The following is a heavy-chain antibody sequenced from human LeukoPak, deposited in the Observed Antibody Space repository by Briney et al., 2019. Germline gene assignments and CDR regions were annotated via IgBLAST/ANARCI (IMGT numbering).Heavy chain of an antibody. J-gene: IGHJ3*02. D-gene: IGHD3-10*01. CDR2: ISSSGSNI. Sequence: GGSLRLSCAASGFIFSSYEMYWVRQAPGKGLEWVSYISSSGSNIYYADAAKGRFIISRDNAKNSLYLQMNSLRVEDTAVYYCVRDFVIGHDAFDIWGQGTMVTVSS. CDR3: VRDFVIGHDAFDI. CDR1: GFIFSSYE. V-gene: IGHV3-48*03.